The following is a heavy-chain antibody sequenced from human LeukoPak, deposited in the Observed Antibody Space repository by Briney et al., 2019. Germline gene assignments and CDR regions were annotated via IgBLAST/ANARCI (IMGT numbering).Heavy chain of an antibody. D-gene: IGHD3-10*01. J-gene: IGHJ4*02. CDR2: IKQDGSEK. V-gene: IGHV3-7*01. Sequence: GGSLRLSCAASGFTFSAYWMSWVRQAPGKGLEWVANIKQDGSEKYYVDSVKGRFTISRDNAKNSLYLQMHSLRAEDRAMYYCARFRGLLWFGELLDLGYWGQGTLVIVSS. CDR1: GFTFSAYW. CDR3: ARFRGLLWFGELLDLGY.